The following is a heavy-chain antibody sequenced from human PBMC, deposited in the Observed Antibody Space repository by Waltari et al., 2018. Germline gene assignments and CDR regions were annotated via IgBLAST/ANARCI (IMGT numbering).Heavy chain of an antibody. CDR3: ARGGERSTWYSHFDP. CDR1: GYHFPAYA. CDR2: INCVNGNI. J-gene: IGHJ5*02. D-gene: IGHD6-13*01. V-gene: IGHV1-3*01. Sequence: QVQLVQSGAEVKKPGASVQVACKASGYHFPAYAGHWMRQAPGKGLEWVGWINCVNGNIKYSPKFEGRVTITRETSANTAYMELSRLRSEDTAVYYCARGGERSTWYSHFDPWGQGTLVSVSS.